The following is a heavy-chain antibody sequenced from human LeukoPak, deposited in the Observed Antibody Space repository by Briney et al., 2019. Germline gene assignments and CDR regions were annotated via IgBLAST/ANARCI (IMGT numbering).Heavy chain of an antibody. CDR3: AKVGLSDYYDSSGYPTDY. D-gene: IGHD3-22*01. CDR1: GFTFSSYA. Sequence: PGGSLRLSCAASGFTFSSYAMSWVRQAPGKGLEWVSAISGSGGSTYYADSVKGRFTISRDNSKNTLYLQMNSLRAEDTAVYYCAKVGLSDYYDSSGYPTDYRGQGTLVTVSS. J-gene: IGHJ4*02. V-gene: IGHV3-23*01. CDR2: ISGSGGST.